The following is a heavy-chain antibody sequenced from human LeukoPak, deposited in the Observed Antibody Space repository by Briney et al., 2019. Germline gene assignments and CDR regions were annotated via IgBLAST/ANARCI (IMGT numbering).Heavy chain of an antibody. J-gene: IGHJ6*03. CDR1: GGSFSGYY. D-gene: IGHD1-26*01. V-gene: IGHV4-34*01. CDR3: AREWASYYYYMDV. CDR2: INHSGST. Sequence: SETLSLTCAVYGGSFSGYYWSWIRQPPGKGLEWIGEINHSGSTNYNPSLKSRVTISVDTSKNQFSLKLSSVTAADTAVYYCAREWASYYYYMDVWGKGTTVTVSS.